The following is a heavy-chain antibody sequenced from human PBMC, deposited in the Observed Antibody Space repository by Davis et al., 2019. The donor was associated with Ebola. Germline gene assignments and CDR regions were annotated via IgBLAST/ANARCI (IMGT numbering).Heavy chain of an antibody. D-gene: IGHD2-15*01. Sequence: ASVKVSCKASGYTFTSYDINWVRQATGQGLEWMGWMNPNSGSTGYAQKFQGRVTMTRNTSISTAYMELTSLRFEDTAVYYCARVGDCSGGSCFYYYYYGMDVWGQGTTVTVSS. CDR3: ARVGDCSGGSCFYYYYYGMDV. CDR2: MNPNSGST. CDR1: GYTFTSYD. V-gene: IGHV1-8*01. J-gene: IGHJ6*02.